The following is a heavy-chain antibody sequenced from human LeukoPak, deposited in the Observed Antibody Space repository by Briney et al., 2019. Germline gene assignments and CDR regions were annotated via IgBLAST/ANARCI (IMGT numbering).Heavy chain of an antibody. D-gene: IGHD3-22*01. CDR3: AKDLPSNYFDSRGYWRY. CDR2: ISNAGDRT. V-gene: IGHV3-23*01. CDR1: GFTFSANA. Sequence: GGSLRLSCAASGFTFSANAMNWVRQAPGKGLEWVTAISNAGDRTFSAETVRGRFTISRDNSQNTLYLQMRVLRVADTAVYYCAKDLPSNYFDSRGYWRYWGRGTLVTVSS. J-gene: IGHJ4*02.